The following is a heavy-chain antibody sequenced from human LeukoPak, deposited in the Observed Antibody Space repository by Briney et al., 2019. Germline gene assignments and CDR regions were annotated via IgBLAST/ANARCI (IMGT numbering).Heavy chain of an antibody. CDR3: ARDGAEGDNSAFDM. D-gene: IGHD3-22*01. V-gene: IGHV3-72*01. CDR1: GVTLSDHH. Sequence: GGSLRLSCAASGVTLSDHHMDWVRQAPGKGLEWIGRTRDKARGYTTEYAASVKGRFTISRDDSKTLVYLQMNSLRTEDTAVYFCARDGAEGDNSAFDMWGQGTVVTVSS. CDR2: TRDKARGYTT. J-gene: IGHJ3*02.